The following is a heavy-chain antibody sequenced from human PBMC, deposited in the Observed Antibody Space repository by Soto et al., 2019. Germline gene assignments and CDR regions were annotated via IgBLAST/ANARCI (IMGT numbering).Heavy chain of an antibody. Sequence: VHLLESGGGLVQPGGSLKLSYATSGVGFSNYGMSWVRQAPGKGLEWVSGISASGDSTYYADPVKGRFTISGDNSKRTLYLQMNSLRAEDTAIYYCATDPRGPDYWGQGTQVTVS. V-gene: IGHV3-23*01. CDR1: GVGFSNYG. J-gene: IGHJ4*02. CDR3: ATDPRGPDY. CDR2: ISASGDST.